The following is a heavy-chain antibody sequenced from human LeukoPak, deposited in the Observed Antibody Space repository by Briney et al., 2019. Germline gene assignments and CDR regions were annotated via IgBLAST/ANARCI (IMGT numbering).Heavy chain of an antibody. D-gene: IGHD1-26*01. CDR2: IYPGDSDT. Sequence: PGESLQISSKGSGYSFTSYWIGWVRQMPGKGLEWMGIIYPGDSDTRYSPSFQGQVTISADKSISTAYLQWSSLKASDTAMYYCASLPEYSGSYEYYFDYWGQGTLVTVSS. CDR3: ASLPEYSGSYEYYFDY. J-gene: IGHJ4*02. V-gene: IGHV5-51*01. CDR1: GYSFTSYW.